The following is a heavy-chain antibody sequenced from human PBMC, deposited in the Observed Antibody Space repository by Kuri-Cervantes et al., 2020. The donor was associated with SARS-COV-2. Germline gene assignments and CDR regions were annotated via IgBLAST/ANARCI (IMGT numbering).Heavy chain of an antibody. J-gene: IGHJ4*02. CDR1: GFTVSSNY. CDR3: ARGYSYGPVNY. V-gene: IGHV3-53*01. CDR2: IYSGGST. D-gene: IGHD5-18*01. Sequence: GESLKISCAASGFTVSSNYMSWVRQAPGKGLEWVSVIYSGGSTYYADSVKGRFTISRDNSKNTLYLQMNSLRAEDTAVYYCARGYSYGPVNYWGQGTLVTVSS.